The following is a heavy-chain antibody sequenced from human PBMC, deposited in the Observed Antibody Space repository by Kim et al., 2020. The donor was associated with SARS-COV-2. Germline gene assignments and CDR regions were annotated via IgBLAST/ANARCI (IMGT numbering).Heavy chain of an antibody. D-gene: IGHD2-21*01. Sequence: GGSLRLSCAASGFTFSSYAMSWVRQAPGKGLEWVSAISGSGGSTYYADSVKGRFTISRDNSKNTLYLQMNSLRAEDTAVYYCAKVRGQHIVVVIAIWTAWYFDLWGRGTLVTVSS. J-gene: IGHJ2*01. CDR2: ISGSGGST. V-gene: IGHV3-23*01. CDR3: AKVRGQHIVVVIAIWTAWYFDL. CDR1: GFTFSSYA.